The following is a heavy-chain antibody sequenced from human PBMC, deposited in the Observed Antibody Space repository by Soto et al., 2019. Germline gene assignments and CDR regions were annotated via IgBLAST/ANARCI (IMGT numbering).Heavy chain of an antibody. Sequence: EVQLLESGGGLVQPGGYLRLSCAASGFTFSSYAMSWVRQAPGKGLECVSAISGIGGSTYYADSVKGRFTISRDNSTNTLYLQMNSLRAEDTAVYYCVKEGNCNSTSCSTGYYYGMAGWGKGTTVTVSS. V-gene: IGHV3-23*01. CDR2: ISGIGGST. CDR3: VKEGNCNSTSCSTGYYYGMAG. CDR1: GFTFSSYA. D-gene: IGHD2-2*01. J-gene: IGHJ6*04.